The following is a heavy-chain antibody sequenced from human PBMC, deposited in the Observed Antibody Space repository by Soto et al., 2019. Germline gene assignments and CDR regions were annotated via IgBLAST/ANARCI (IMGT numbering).Heavy chain of an antibody. V-gene: IGHV3-33*01. CDR3: ARDQRDDIVVVPAAMHYYYYMDV. CDR1: GFTFSSYG. CDR2: IWCNGSNK. D-gene: IGHD2-2*01. Sequence: GGSLRLSCAASGFTFSSYGMHWVRQAPGKGLEWVAFIWCNGSNKYYADSVKGRFTISRDNAKNSLYLQMNSLRAEDTAVYYCARDQRDDIVVVPAAMHYYYYMDVWGKGTTVTVSS. J-gene: IGHJ6*03.